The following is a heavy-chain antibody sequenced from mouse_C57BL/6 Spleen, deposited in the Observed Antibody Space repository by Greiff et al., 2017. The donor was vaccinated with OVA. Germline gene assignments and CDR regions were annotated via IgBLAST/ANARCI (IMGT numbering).Heavy chain of an antibody. J-gene: IGHJ4*01. CDR2: IYHGDGDT. V-gene: IGHV1-80*01. Sequence: VQLQESGAELVKPGASVKISCKASGYAFSGYWMNWVRQRPGKGLEWIGQIYHGDGDTTYNGSFKGKGTLTADKSSTTAYIQLRSLTSEDSAVYYCARGSNYVYYDMDYWGQGTSVTVSS. D-gene: IGHD2-5*01. CDR3: ARGSNYVYYDMDY. CDR1: GYAFSGYW.